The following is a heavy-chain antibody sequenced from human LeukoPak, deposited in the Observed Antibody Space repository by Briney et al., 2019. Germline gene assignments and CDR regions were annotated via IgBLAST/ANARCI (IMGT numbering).Heavy chain of an antibody. D-gene: IGHD2-2*01. CDR1: GFTFSSYG. CDR2: IWYDGSNK. Sequence: GGSLRLSCAASGFTFSSYGMHWVRQAPGKGLEWVAVIWYDGSNKYYADSVKGRFTISRDNSKNALYLQMNSLRAEDTAVYYCARGGYCSSTSCYVFDSWGQGTLVTVSS. V-gene: IGHV3-33*01. J-gene: IGHJ4*02. CDR3: ARGGYCSSTSCYVFDS.